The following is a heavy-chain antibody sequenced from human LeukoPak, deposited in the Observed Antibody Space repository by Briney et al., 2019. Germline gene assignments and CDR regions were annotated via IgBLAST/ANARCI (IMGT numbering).Heavy chain of an antibody. V-gene: IGHV1-18*01. CDR3: ARDRESYYDSNGYYWFDP. Sequence: ASVKVSCKASGYTFTSYGISWVRQAPGQGLEWMGWISAYNGNTNYAQKLQGRVTMTTDTSTSTAYMELRSLRSDDTAVYYCARDRESYYDSNGYYWFDPWGQGSLVTVSS. CDR2: ISAYNGNT. D-gene: IGHD3-22*01. J-gene: IGHJ5*02. CDR1: GYTFTSYG.